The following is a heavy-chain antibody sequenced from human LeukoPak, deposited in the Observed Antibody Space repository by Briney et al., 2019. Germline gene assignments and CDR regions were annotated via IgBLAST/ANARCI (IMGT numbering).Heavy chain of an antibody. CDR1: GFTFSSYG. D-gene: IGHD6-13*01. CDR3: AKSGYRSSWHLHFDY. V-gene: IGHV3-30*18. Sequence: PGGSLRLSCAVSGFTFSSYGIHWVRQAPGKGLEWVAVISYDGSNEYYADSVKGRFTISRDNSKNTLYLQMNSPRAEDTAVFYCAKSGYRSSWHLHFDYWGQGTLVTVSS. J-gene: IGHJ4*02. CDR2: ISYDGSNE.